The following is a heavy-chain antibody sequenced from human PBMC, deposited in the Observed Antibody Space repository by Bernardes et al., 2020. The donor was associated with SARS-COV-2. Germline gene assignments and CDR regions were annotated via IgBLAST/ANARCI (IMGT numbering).Heavy chain of an antibody. J-gene: IGHJ4*02. CDR1: GFTFTNYW. V-gene: IGHV3-7*01. CDR2: IKQDGSDK. CDR3: ARDGNNKRGWGY. D-gene: IGHD6-19*01. Sequence: GGSLRLSCAASGFTFTNYWMSWFRQAPGKGLEWVANIKQDGSDKNYVDSVKGRFTISRDNAKDSLYLQMNGLRAEDTAVYFCARDGNNKRGWGYWGQGALVTVSS.